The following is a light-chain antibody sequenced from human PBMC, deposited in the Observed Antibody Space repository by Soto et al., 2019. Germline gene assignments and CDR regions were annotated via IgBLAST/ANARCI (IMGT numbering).Light chain of an antibody. V-gene: IGKV1-39*01. CDR2: AAS. Sequence: DIQMTQSPSALSASVGDRVTIACRASQSISSYLNWYQQKPGNAPKLLIYAASSLQSGVPSRFSGSGSGTDFTLTISSLQPEDFATYYCQQSYSTPPWTFGQGTKVDI. CDR1: QSISSY. J-gene: IGKJ1*01. CDR3: QQSYSTPPWT.